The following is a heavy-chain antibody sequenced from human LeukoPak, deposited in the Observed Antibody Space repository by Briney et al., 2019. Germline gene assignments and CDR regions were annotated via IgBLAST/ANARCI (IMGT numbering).Heavy chain of an antibody. J-gene: IGHJ4*02. CDR2: IYHSGST. Sequence: PSETLSLTCTVSDGSISGYYWSWIRQPPGKGLEWIGYIYHSGSTNYSPSLNSRVTISVDTPKNQFSLKLNSVTAADTAVYYCARTRGYSYGMGYFDYWGQGARVTVSS. D-gene: IGHD5-18*01. V-gene: IGHV4-59*08. CDR3: ARTRGYSYGMGYFDY. CDR1: DGSISGYY.